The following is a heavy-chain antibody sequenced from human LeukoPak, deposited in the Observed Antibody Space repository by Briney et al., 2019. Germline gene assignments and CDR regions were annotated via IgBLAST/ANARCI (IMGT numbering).Heavy chain of an antibody. CDR3: TRDVGHSALAN. CDR2: IWHDGTNK. J-gene: IGHJ4*02. V-gene: IGHV3-33*01. Sequence: PGGSLTLSCAASGFTFSNYGMHWVRQAPRKGLEWVAVIWHDGTNKYYADSVKGRFTISRDNSKNTLYLKMNSLRAEDTAVYYCTRDVGHSALANWGQGVLVTVSS. D-gene: IGHD5-18*01. CDR1: GFTFSNYG.